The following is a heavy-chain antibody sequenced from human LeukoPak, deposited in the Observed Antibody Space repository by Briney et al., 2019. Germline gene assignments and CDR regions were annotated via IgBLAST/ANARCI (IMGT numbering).Heavy chain of an antibody. J-gene: IGHJ4*02. CDR1: GGTFRIYT. V-gene: IGHV1-69*16. CDR2: LSLIRSAA. Sequence: AVKVSCKASGGTFRIYTTNWVRQAPAQGLGWVGGLSLIRSAAKYAHKFQRRVTITTDESTSTAYMELCRLTSEDTAIYYCAKSSVGPLQYLFDYWGQGTLVTVSS. CDR3: AKSSVGPLQYLFDY. D-gene: IGHD4-11*01.